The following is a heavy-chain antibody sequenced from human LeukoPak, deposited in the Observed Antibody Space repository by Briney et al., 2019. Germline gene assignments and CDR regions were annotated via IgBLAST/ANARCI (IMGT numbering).Heavy chain of an antibody. CDR1: GGSISSGGYH. Sequence: PSQTLSLTCTVSGGSISSGGYHWTWIRQPPGKGLEWIGYIYYSGTTYYNPSLKSRVTISVDTSKNQFSLELSSVGDADTAVYYCARVGSSWPQNWIDPWGQGTLVTVSS. CDR2: IYYSGTT. CDR3: ARVGSSWPQNWIDP. D-gene: IGHD6-13*01. V-gene: IGHV4-30-4*01. J-gene: IGHJ5*02.